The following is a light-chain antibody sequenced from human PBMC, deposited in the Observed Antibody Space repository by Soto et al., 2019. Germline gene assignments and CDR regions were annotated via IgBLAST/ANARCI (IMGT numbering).Light chain of an antibody. CDR1: QSVSSSF. V-gene: IGKV3-20*01. CDR2: GVS. Sequence: EIVLTQSPGTLSLSPGERATLSCRASQSVSSSFLAWYQQKPGQAPRLLIYGVSSRATGIPDRFSGSGSGTDFTLTISRLEPEDCAVYYCQQYCSSPPLTCGGGTNVEIK. J-gene: IGKJ4*01. CDR3: QQYCSSPPLT.